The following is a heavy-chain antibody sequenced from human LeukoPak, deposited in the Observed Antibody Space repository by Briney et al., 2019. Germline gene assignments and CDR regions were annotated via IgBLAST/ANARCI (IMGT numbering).Heavy chain of an antibody. J-gene: IGHJ4*02. Sequence: KASETLSLTCTVCGGSISSSSYYWGWIRQPAGKGLEWIGRIYTSGSTNYNPSLKSRVTMSVDTSKNQFSLKLSSVTAADTAVYYCARDRGGANYDILTGYSHYLDYWGQGTLVTVSS. CDR3: ARDRGGANYDILTGYSHYLDY. D-gene: IGHD3-9*01. CDR1: GGSISSSSYY. CDR2: IYTSGST. V-gene: IGHV4-61*02.